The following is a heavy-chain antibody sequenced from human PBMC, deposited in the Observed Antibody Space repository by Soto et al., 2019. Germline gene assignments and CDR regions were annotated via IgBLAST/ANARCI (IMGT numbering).Heavy chain of an antibody. Sequence: ASVKVSCKASGYTFTSYAMHWVRQAPGQRLEWMGWINAGNGNTKYSQKFQGRVTITRDTSASTAYMELSSLRSEDTAVYYCASAPLSPEWFLYHRAFDYWGQRTLVTVSS. J-gene: IGHJ4*02. V-gene: IGHV1-3*01. CDR3: ASAPLSPEWFLYHRAFDY. CDR2: INAGNGNT. CDR1: GYTFTSYA. D-gene: IGHD3-3*01.